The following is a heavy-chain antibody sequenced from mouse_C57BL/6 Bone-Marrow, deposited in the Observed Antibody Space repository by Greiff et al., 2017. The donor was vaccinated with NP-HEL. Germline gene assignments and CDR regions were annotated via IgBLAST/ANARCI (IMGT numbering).Heavy chain of an antibody. Sequence: QVQLQQPGAELVKPGASVKLSCKASGYTFTSYWMHWVKQRPGRGLEWIGRIDSNSGGTKYNEKFKGKATLTVDKPSSTAYMQLSSLTSEDSAVYYCARGEIPYYFDYWGQGTTLTVSS. CDR2: IDSNSGGT. CDR1: GYTFTSYW. J-gene: IGHJ2*01. V-gene: IGHV1-72*01. CDR3: ARGEIPYYFDY.